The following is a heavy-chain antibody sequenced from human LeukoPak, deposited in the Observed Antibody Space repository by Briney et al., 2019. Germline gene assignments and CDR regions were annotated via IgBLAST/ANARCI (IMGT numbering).Heavy chain of an antibody. Sequence: GASVKVSCKASGYTFTSYDINWVRQATGQGLEWMGWMNPNSGNTGYAQKFQGRVTITRNTSISTAYMELSSLRSDDTAVYYCARTSQSFGAFDIWGQGTMVTVSS. CDR1: GYTFTSYD. J-gene: IGHJ3*02. CDR2: MNPNSGNT. CDR3: ARTSQSFGAFDI. V-gene: IGHV1-8*03. D-gene: IGHD3-10*01.